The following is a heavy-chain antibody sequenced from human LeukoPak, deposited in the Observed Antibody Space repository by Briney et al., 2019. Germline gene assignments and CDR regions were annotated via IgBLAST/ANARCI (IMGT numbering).Heavy chain of an antibody. D-gene: IGHD3-22*01. J-gene: IGHJ6*03. CDR1: GFTFSSYA. CDR3: ARQGYYDSSGYYWTPQPEYYMDV. Sequence: GGSLRLSCAASGFTFSSYAMSWVRHAPGKGLEWVSAISGSGGSTYYADSVKGRFTISRDNSKNTLYLQMNSLRAEDTAVYYCARQGYYDSSGYYWTPQPEYYMDVWGKGTTVTVSS. V-gene: IGHV3-23*01. CDR2: ISGSGGST.